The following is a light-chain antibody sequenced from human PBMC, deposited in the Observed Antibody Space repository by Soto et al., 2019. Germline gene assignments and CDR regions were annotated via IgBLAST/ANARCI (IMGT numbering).Light chain of an antibody. Sequence: DIQMTQSPPTLSSSVGDRVTITCRANQRLRHYLAWYQQMPRKAPILLIYGACTLQSGGPSRFSGSGSGTEFALTISRLQPDDLGTYFCQHHNSYSTTFDQGPKV. CDR1: QRLRHY. J-gene: IGKJ1*01. V-gene: IGKV1-5*01. CDR3: QHHNSYSTT. CDR2: GAC.